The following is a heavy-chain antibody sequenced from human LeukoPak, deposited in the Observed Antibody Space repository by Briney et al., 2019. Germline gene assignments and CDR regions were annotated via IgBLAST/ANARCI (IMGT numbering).Heavy chain of an antibody. D-gene: IGHD3-22*01. CDR3: AKAYTMIVVVPYDY. CDR2: ISGSGGST. J-gene: IGHJ4*02. CDR1: GFTFSSCA. V-gene: IGHV3-23*01. Sequence: GGSLRLSCAASGFTFSSCAMSWVRQAPGKGLEWVSAISGSGGSTYYADSVKGRFTISRDNSKNTLYLQMNSLRAEDTAVYYCAKAYTMIVVVPYDYWGQGTLVTVSS.